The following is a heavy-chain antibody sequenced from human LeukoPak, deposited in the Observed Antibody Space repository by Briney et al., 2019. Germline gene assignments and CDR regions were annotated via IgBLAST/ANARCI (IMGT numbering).Heavy chain of an antibody. CDR1: GFSFNNYA. CDR3: AKGAYDYIEIAYFDY. J-gene: IGHJ4*02. D-gene: IGHD5-12*01. V-gene: IGHV3-23*01. Sequence: GGSLRLSCVASGFSFNNYAMNWVRQAPGKGLEWGSLIIGSSGATFYAESVKGRFTISRDKSKSTLYLQMNRLRAEDTAVYYCAKGAYDYIEIAYFDYWGQGSLVTVSS. CDR2: IIGSSGAT.